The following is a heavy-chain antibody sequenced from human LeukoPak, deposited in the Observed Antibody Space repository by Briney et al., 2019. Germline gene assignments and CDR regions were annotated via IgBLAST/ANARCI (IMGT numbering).Heavy chain of an antibody. CDR2: ISAYNGNT. CDR1: GYTFTSYG. Sequence: GASVKVSCKASGYTFTSYGISWVRQAPGQGLEWMGWISAYNGNTNYAQKLQGRVTMTTDTSTSTAYMELRSLRSDDTAVYYCAKRGAEVGATVAPGDYWGQGTLVTVSS. J-gene: IGHJ4*02. V-gene: IGHV1-18*01. CDR3: AKRGAEVGATVAPGDY. D-gene: IGHD1-26*01.